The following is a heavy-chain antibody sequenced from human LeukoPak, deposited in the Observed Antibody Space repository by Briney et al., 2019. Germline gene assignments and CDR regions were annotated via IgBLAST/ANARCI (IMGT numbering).Heavy chain of an antibody. D-gene: IGHD1-14*01. V-gene: IGHV3-23*01. CDR1: GFTFSSYA. CDR3: AKPSRKYNWFDP. Sequence: GGSLRLSCAAPGFTFSSYAMNWVRQAPGKGLEWVSAISGSGGSTYYADSVKGRFTISRDNSKNTLYLQMNSLRAEDTAVYYCAKPSRKYNWFDPWGQGTLVTVSS. CDR2: ISGSGGST. J-gene: IGHJ5*02.